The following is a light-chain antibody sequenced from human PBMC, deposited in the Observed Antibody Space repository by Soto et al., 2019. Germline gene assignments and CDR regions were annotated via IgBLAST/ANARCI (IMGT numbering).Light chain of an antibody. J-gene: IGKJ4*01. CDR3: QQRSNWPPT. CDR1: QSVSSY. V-gene: IGKV3-11*01. Sequence: EIVLTQSPATLSLSPGERATLSCRASQSVSSYLAWYQQKPGQAPRLLIYDASNRAPGIPARFSGSESGTAFTLTISSLEPEDFAVYYCQQRSNWPPTFGGGTKVEIK. CDR2: DAS.